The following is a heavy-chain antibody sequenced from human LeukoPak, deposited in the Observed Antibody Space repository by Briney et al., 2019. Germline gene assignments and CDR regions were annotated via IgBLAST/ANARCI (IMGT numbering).Heavy chain of an antibody. D-gene: IGHD6-19*01. J-gene: IGHJ4*02. CDR3: ARDREDRGRAASNGYYFDY. CDR2: IGAGGTYT. Sequence: GGSLRLSCAASGFTFNNYAMNWVRQAPGEGLQWVSGIGAGGTYTYYADSVEGRFTISRDNSRNTVYLQMNSLRVEDTAIYYCARDREDRGRAASNGYYFDYWGQGTLVTVSS. V-gene: IGHV3-23*01. CDR1: GFTFNNYA.